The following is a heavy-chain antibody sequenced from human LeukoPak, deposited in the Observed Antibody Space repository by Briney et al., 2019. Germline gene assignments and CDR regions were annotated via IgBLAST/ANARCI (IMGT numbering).Heavy chain of an antibody. CDR1: GFLFSSYG. CDR2: IGGSGATT. J-gene: IGHJ2*01. V-gene: IGHV3-23*01. Sequence: GESLTLSCTGSGFLFSSYGMIWVRQAPGKGLDWLAAIGGSGATTFYADSVKGRFTISRDNSKNTLNLQMSSLRAEDTALYYCAKSLYGDYEDWYFDLWGRGTLLTVSS. CDR3: AKSLYGDYEDWYFDL. D-gene: IGHD4-17*01.